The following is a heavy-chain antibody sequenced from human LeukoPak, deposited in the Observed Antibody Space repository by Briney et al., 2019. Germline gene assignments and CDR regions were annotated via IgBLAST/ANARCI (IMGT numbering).Heavy chain of an antibody. D-gene: IGHD4-23*01. CDR1: GFTFSRYG. CDR3: AKDLSTVVTTSAFDI. CDR2: TRYDGTNK. Sequence: GGSLRLSCGVSGFTFSRYGMHWVRQAPGKGLEWVAFTRYDGTNKYYADSVKGRFTISRDNSKNTLYLQMNSLRAEDTAVYYCAKDLSTVVTTSAFDIWGQGTMVTVSS. J-gene: IGHJ3*02. V-gene: IGHV3-30*02.